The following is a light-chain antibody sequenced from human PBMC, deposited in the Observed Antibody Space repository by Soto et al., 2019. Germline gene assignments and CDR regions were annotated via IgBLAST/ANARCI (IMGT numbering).Light chain of an antibody. CDR3: YSYAGSYTWV. CDR2: DVT. Sequence: QSALTQPRSVSGSPGQSVTISCTGSSSDVGGYNYVSWYQQHPGKAPKLMISDVTRRPSGVPDRFSGSKSGNTASLTISGRQAEDEADYYCYSYAGSYTWVFGGGTKVTVL. V-gene: IGLV2-11*01. J-gene: IGLJ3*02. CDR1: SSDVGGYNY.